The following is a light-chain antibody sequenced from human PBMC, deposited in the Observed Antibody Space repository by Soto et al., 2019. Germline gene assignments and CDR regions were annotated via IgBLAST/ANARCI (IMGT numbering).Light chain of an antibody. CDR1: QSISSY. J-gene: IGKJ4*01. Sequence: DIQMTQSPSYMSASVGDRVTSTCRASQSISSYLSWYQQKPGEAPKLLINVASTLQSGVPSRFSGSGSGTDFTLAISSLQPEDFATYYCQQSSSTPQTFGGGTKVDI. V-gene: IGKV1-39*01. CDR2: VAS. CDR3: QQSSSTPQT.